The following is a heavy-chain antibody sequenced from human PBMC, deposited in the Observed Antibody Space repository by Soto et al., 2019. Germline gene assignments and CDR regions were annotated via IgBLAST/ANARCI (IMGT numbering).Heavy chain of an antibody. J-gene: IGHJ4*02. CDR1: GGSINSGGYY. CDR3: ATESGSTYGYFDH. CDR2: ISNSGST. D-gene: IGHD5-18*01. Sequence: LSLTCTVSGGSINSGGYYWTWIRQSPGKGLEWIGYISNSGSTGYNPSLKTRLSMSVDRSKNQFTLRLTSVTAADTAVYFCATESGSTYGYFDHWGQGTQVTVSS. V-gene: IGHV4-30-4*01.